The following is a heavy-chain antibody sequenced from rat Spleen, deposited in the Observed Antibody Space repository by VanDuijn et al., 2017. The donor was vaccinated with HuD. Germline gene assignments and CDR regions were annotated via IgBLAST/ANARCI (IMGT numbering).Heavy chain of an antibody. V-gene: IGHV2-30*01. D-gene: IGHD1-12*01. CDR1: GFSLTSYN. CDR3: VRANRESYAHFDH. J-gene: IGHJ2*01. CDR2: IWTGGST. Sequence: QVQLKESGPGLVQPSQTLSLTCSVSGFSLTSYNAHWVRQPPGKGLEWMGVIWTGGSTADNSLLKSRLSITRDISESQVFLKMTSLQTEDTATYYCVRANRESYAHFDHWGQGVMVTVSS.